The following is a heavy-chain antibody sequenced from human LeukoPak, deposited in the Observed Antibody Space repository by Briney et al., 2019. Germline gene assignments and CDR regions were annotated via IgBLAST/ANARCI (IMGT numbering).Heavy chain of an antibody. V-gene: IGHV3-74*01. CDR2: INSHGSTT. CDR3: AKATYCSSSSCKPGLYYYYYMDV. CDR1: GFTFSSYW. J-gene: IGHJ6*03. Sequence: VGSLRLSCAASGFTFSSYWMHSVRHPPGKGLGWGSCINSHGSTTTYADSVKGRFTISRDNAKNTVYLQMNSLRVEHTAVYYCAKATYCSSSSCKPGLYYYYYMDVWGKGTTVTVSS. D-gene: IGHD2-2*01.